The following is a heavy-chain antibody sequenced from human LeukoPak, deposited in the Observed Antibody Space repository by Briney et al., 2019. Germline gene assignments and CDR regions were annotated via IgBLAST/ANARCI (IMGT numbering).Heavy chain of an antibody. CDR3: ARHVDSSGPNFDY. D-gene: IGHD3-22*01. Sequence: SETLSLTCTVSGGSITSYYWSWIRQSPGKGLEWIAYIYYTGSTNYNPSLKSRVTISVDTSKNQFSLKLSSVTAADTAVYYCARHVDSSGPNFDYWGQGTLVTVSS. CDR1: GGSITSYY. J-gene: IGHJ4*02. V-gene: IGHV4-59*08. CDR2: IYYTGST.